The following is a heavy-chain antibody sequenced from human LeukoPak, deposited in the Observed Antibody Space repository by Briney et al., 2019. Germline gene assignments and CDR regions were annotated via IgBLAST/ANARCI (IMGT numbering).Heavy chain of an antibody. Sequence: GGSLRLSCAASGFTFSSYSMNWVRQAPGKGLEWVSSISSSSSYIYYADSVKGRFTISRDNAKNSLYLRMNSLRAEDTAVYYCAREDITMVRGVTNDYWGQGTLVTVSS. CDR1: GFTFSSYS. J-gene: IGHJ4*02. CDR3: AREDITMVRGVTNDY. CDR2: ISSSSSYI. D-gene: IGHD3-10*01. V-gene: IGHV3-21*01.